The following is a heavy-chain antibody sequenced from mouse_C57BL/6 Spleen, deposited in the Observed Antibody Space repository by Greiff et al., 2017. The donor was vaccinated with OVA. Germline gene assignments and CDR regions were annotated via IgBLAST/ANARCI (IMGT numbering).Heavy chain of an antibody. V-gene: IGHV1-15*01. CDR3: TRPGGRGFAY. CDR2: IDPETGGT. D-gene: IGHD1-1*02. CDR1: GYTFTDYE. J-gene: IGHJ3*01. Sequence: QVQLKQSGAELVRPGASVTLSCKASGYTFTDYEMHWVKQTPVHGLEWIGAIDPETGGTAYNQKFKGKAILTADKSSSTAYMELRSLTSEDSAVYYCTRPGGRGFAYWGQGTLVTVSA.